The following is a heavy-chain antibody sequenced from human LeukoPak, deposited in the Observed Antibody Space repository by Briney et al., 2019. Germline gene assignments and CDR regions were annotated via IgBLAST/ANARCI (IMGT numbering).Heavy chain of an antibody. CDR1: GYSFPGYW. CDR3: ARSDHFRWFGAPRGPCYCVLAV. V-gene: IGHV5-51*01. J-gene: IGHJ6*02. D-gene: IGHD3-10*01. CDR2: IYPGDSDT. Sequence: GESLKISCKGSGYSFPGYWIGWVRQMPGKGLEWMGIIYPGDSDTRYSPSFQGQVTISADKSFSTAYLQWSSLKASDTAMYYCARSDHFRWFGAPRGPCYCVLAVWAQGTTVTGSS.